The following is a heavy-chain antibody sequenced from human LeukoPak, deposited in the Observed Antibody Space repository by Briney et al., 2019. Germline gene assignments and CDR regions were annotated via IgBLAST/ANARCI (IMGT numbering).Heavy chain of an antibody. Sequence: SETLSLTCTVSGGSTSSSSYYWGWIRQPPGKGLEWIGSIYYSGSTYYNPSLKSRVTISVDTSKNQFSLKLSSVTAADTAVYYCARQVRHYYDSSGYQFDYWGRGTLVTVSS. CDR3: ARQVRHYYDSSGYQFDY. J-gene: IGHJ4*02. D-gene: IGHD3-22*01. CDR1: GGSTSSSSYY. V-gene: IGHV4-39*01. CDR2: IYYSGST.